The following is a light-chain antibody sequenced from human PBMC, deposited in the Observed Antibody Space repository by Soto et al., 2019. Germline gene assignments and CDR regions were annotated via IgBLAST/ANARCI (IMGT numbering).Light chain of an antibody. CDR3: QQYGSSQA. J-gene: IGKJ4*01. Sequence: ESVLTQSPDTLSLSPGERATPSLTASQSVSSSYLAWYQQKPGQAPRLLIYGASSRATGIPDSVSGSGSGTDFSLTISRLEPEDLAVYFCQQYGSSQAFGGGTKLDSK. V-gene: IGKV3-20*01. CDR2: GAS. CDR1: QSVSSSY.